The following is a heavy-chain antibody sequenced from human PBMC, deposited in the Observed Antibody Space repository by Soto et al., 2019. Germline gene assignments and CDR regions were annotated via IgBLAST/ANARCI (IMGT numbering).Heavy chain of an antibody. J-gene: IGHJ4*02. Sequence: QLQDSGPGLVKPSETLSLTCTVSHGSITSGDYFWAWIRQPPGKGLEFIGSVHSSGGTYYSPSLKRRASISIDKSRNQFSLKLTSVNAGDTAVYFCASVVVGATRQTGSDHWGQGTLVTVS. CDR3: ASVVVGATRQTGSDH. CDR2: VHSSGGT. CDR1: HGSITSGDYF. V-gene: IGHV4-39*01. D-gene: IGHD2-15*01.